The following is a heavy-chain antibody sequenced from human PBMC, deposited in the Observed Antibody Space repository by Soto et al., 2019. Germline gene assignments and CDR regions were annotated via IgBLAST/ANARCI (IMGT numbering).Heavy chain of an antibody. J-gene: IGHJ4*02. CDR1: EFTVSNNY. CDR2: IYSGGAT. CDR3: ARVPGRL. D-gene: IGHD3-10*01. V-gene: IGHV3-66*01. Sequence: EVQLVESGGGLVQPGGSLRLSCAASEFTVSNNYMSWVRQAPGKGLEWVSLIYSGGATHYADSVRGRFTISRDNSKNTLYLQMNNLRAEDTAVYYCARVPGRLWGRGTLVTVAS.